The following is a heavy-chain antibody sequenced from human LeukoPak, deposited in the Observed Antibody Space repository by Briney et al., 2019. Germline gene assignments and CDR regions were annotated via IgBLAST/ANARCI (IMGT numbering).Heavy chain of an antibody. CDR3: AKDGGEGYYYYYYMDV. CDR1: GFTFSSYA. D-gene: IGHD3-16*01. CDR2: ISGSGGST. V-gene: IGHV3-23*01. J-gene: IGHJ6*03. Sequence: GGSLRLSCAASGFTFSSYAMSWVRQAPGKGLEWVSAISGSGGSTYYADSVKGQFTISRDNSKNTLYLQMNSLRAEDTAVYYCAKDGGEGYYYYYYMDVWGKGTTVTVSS.